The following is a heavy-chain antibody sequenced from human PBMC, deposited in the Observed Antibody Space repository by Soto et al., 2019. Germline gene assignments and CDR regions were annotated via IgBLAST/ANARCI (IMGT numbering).Heavy chain of an antibody. D-gene: IGHD3-9*01. V-gene: IGHV4-31*03. Sequence: QVQLQESGPGLVKPSQTLSLTCTVSGGSISSGGYYWSWIRQHPGKGLEWIGYIYYSGSTYYNPSLKSRVTISVDTSKNQFSLKLSSVTAADTAVYYCARDRNDILTGLNWFDPWGQGTLVTVSS. CDR2: IYYSGST. CDR3: ARDRNDILTGLNWFDP. J-gene: IGHJ5*02. CDR1: GGSISSGGYY.